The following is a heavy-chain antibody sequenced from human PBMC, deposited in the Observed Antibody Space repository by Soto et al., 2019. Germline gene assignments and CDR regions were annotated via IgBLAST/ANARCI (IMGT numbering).Heavy chain of an antibody. J-gene: IGHJ4*02. CDR1: GFTSTRYS. CDR2: ISSTTNYI. Sequence: VGSLRLSCAASGFTSTRYSMNWVRQAPGKGLEWVSSISSTTNYIYYGDSMKGRFTISRDNAKNSLYLEMNSLRAEDTAVYYCARESEDLTSNFDYWGQGTLVTVS. CDR3: ARESEDLTSNFDY. V-gene: IGHV3-21*06.